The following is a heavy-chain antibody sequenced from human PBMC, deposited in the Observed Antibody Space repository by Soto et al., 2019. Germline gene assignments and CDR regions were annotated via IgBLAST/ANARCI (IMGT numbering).Heavy chain of an antibody. V-gene: IGHV3-48*03. CDR3: ARGVEMATLSVRYYFDY. CDR1: GFTFSISE. Sequence: GVLRLSCAASGFTFSISEMTWVRQAPGKGLEWLAFMSYSGNTIYYADSVRGRFTISRDNARNSLFLQMDSLRAEDTAVYYCARGVEMATLSVRYYFDYWGHGTLVTVSS. CDR2: MSYSGNTI. D-gene: IGHD2-15*01. J-gene: IGHJ4*01.